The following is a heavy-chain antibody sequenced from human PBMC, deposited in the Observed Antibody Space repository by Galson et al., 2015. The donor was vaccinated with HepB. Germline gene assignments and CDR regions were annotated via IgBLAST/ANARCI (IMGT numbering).Heavy chain of an antibody. D-gene: IGHD3-10*01. V-gene: IGHV3-66*01. Sequence: SLRLSCAASGFTVSSNYMSWVRQAPGKGLEWVSVIYSDSSTYYADSVKGRFTISRDNSKNTVYLHMNSLRAEDTAEYYCAREPLSYGSGSLFDYWGQGTLVTVSS. CDR2: IYSDSST. CDR3: AREPLSYGSGSLFDY. J-gene: IGHJ4*02. CDR1: GFTVSSNY.